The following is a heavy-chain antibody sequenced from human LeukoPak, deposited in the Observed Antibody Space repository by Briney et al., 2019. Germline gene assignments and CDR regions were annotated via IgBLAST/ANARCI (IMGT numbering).Heavy chain of an antibody. D-gene: IGHD3-16*01. CDR3: ARVRSWGRFDL. CDR2: IRTKANGAAT. V-gene: IGHV3-49*04. Sequence: GGSLRLSCTASAFTFGDYAMSWVRQAPGKGLEWVSRIRTKANGAATEYAASVKGRFTISREDSKSIAYLQMNSLKIEDTGVYYCARVRSWGRFDLWGRGTLVTVSS. CDR1: AFTFGDYA. J-gene: IGHJ2*01.